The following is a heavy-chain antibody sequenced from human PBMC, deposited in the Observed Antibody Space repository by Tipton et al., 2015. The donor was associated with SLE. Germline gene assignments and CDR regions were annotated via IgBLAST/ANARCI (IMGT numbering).Heavy chain of an antibody. V-gene: IGHV4-59*11. D-gene: IGHD6-19*01. Sequence: TLSLTCTVSGGSISRHYWSWIRQPPGKGLEWIGYIYYSGSTNYNPSLKSRVTISVDTSKNQFSLKLSSVTAADTAVYYCASHLGAVLANWGQGTLVTVSS. J-gene: IGHJ4*02. CDR2: IYYSGST. CDR3: ASHLGAVLAN. CDR1: GGSISRHY.